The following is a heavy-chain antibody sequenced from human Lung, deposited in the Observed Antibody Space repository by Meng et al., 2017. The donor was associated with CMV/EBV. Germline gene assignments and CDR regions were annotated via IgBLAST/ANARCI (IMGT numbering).Heavy chain of an antibody. D-gene: IGHD2-2*01. CDR1: GYTFTGYY. CDR3: ARVFGVVVPLEGCMDV. Sequence: ASVKVSCKASGYTFTGYYMHWVRQAPGQGLEWMGWINPNSGGTNYAQKFQGRVTMTRDTSISTAYMVLSRLRSDDTAVYYCARVFGVVVPLEGCMDVWGQGTTVTVSS. J-gene: IGHJ6*02. V-gene: IGHV1-2*02. CDR2: INPNSGGT.